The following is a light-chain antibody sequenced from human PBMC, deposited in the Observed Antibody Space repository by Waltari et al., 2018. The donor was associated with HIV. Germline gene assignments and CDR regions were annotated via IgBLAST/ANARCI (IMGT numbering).Light chain of an antibody. CDR1: SSDLGTYNH. Sequence: SALTPPASMSGSPGQSITISCTGTSSDLGTYNHVEWYQQHPGQGPKLMMCEENNRPSDTFSRVSGAKDGDTAFLTISGLQAEDDADYYCCAYTTSNTLVFGGGTKLTVL. CDR3: CAYTTSNTLV. V-gene: IGLV2-14*01. J-gene: IGLJ2*01. CDR2: EEN.